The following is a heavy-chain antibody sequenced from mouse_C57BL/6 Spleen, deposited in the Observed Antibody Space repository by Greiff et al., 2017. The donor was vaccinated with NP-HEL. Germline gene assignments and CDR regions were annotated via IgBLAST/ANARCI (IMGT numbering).Heavy chain of an antibody. CDR2: NDPSDRYT. V-gene: IGHV1-50*01. CDR1: GYTFTSYW. CDR3: ARKRDDGSFAY. Sequence: VQLPQPGAELVKPGASVKLSCKASGYTFTSYWMQWVKQRPGQGLEGIGENDPSDRYTNHNQKFKGNATWTVDTSSSTAYMQLSSLTSEDSAVYYCARKRDDGSFAYWGQGTLVTVSA. D-gene: IGHD2-3*01. J-gene: IGHJ3*01.